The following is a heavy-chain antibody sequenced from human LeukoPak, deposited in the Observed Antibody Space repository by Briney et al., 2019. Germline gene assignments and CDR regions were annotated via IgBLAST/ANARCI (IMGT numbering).Heavy chain of an antibody. CDR1: GFTFSTYG. Sequence: QSGGSLRLSCAASGFTFSTYGMHWVRQAPGKGLEWVAVISHDGNNKYYVDSVKGRFTISRDNSKNTLYLQMNSLRAEDTAVYYCARESLISGTTRGNYYYYGMDVWGQGTTVTVSS. J-gene: IGHJ6*02. CDR3: ARESLISGTTRGNYYYYGMDV. D-gene: IGHD1-7*01. CDR2: ISHDGNNK. V-gene: IGHV3-30*03.